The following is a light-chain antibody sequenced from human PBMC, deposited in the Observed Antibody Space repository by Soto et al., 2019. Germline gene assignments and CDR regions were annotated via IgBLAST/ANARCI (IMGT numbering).Light chain of an antibody. CDR1: QHISDY. J-gene: IGKJ1*01. V-gene: IGKV1-39*01. CDR2: AQS. Sequence: DIQITQSPCTLSASVGDRVTITCRARQHISDYINWYQQKPGKSPKLLIYAQSNLQSGVPSRFTGSRSGTAFTLTITSLQVEDFATYYCQQSYSAPQTFGQGTKVDIK. CDR3: QQSYSAPQT.